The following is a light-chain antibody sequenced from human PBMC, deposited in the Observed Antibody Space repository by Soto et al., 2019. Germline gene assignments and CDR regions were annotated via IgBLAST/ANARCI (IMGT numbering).Light chain of an antibody. CDR2: EVS. CDR3: SSYTSSSTLV. J-gene: IGLJ2*01. V-gene: IGLV2-14*01. Sequence: QSALTQPASVSGSPGQSITVSCTGTSSDIGGHNYVSWYQQHPGKAPKLMIYEVSNRPSGVSNRFSGSKSGNTASLTISGLQAEDEAHYYCSSYTSSSTLVFGGGTKVTVL. CDR1: SSDIGGHNY.